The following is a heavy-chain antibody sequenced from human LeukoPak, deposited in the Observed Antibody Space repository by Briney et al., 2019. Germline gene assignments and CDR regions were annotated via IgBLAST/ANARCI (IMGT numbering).Heavy chain of an antibody. CDR3: ARDFHRRPYASSAYHPY. CDR2: ISSSSSTI. Sequence: AGGSLRLSCAASGFTFSSYSMNWVRQAPGKGLEGGSYISSSSSTIYCADSVKGRFTIPRDNAKNSLYLQMNSLRAEDTAVYYCARDFHRRPYASSAYHPYWGQGTLVPVSS. CDR1: GFTFSSYS. J-gene: IGHJ4*02. D-gene: IGHD3-22*01. V-gene: IGHV3-48*01.